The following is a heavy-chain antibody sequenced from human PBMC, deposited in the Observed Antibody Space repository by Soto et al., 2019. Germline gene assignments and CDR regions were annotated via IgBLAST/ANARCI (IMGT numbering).Heavy chain of an antibody. CDR3: ASYDFWSGPGLDAFDI. V-gene: IGHV5-10-1*01. CDR2: IDPSDSYT. J-gene: IGHJ3*02. D-gene: IGHD3-3*01. CDR1: GYSFTSYW. Sequence: GESLKISCKGSGYSFTSYWISWVLHMPGRGLEWMGRIDPSDSYTNYSPSFQGHVTISADKSISTAYLQWSSLKASDTAMYYCASYDFWSGPGLDAFDIWGQGTMVTVSS.